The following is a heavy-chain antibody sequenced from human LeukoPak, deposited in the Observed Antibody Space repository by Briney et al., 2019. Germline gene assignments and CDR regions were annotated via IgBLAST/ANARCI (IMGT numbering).Heavy chain of an antibody. CDR3: AKTRGGLLDYFDS. V-gene: IGHV3-53*01. J-gene: IGHJ4*02. CDR2: IYSGGAT. Sequence: GGSLRLSCAATGFTVSSNYMSWVRQAPGKGLEWVSVIYSGGATSYADSVKGRFTISRDNSKNTLYLQMNSLRAEDTAVYYCAKTRGGLLDYFDSWGQGNLVTVSS. D-gene: IGHD2-2*01. CDR1: GFTVSSNY.